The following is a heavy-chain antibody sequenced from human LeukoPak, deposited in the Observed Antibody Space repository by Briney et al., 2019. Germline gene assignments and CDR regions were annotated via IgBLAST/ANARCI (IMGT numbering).Heavy chain of an antibody. J-gene: IGHJ4*02. D-gene: IGHD3-22*01. CDR3: ARGLYVDYYDGSGYNLIDY. V-gene: IGHV1-18*01. CDR2: ISTQSGNT. Sequence: GASVKVSCEASGYTLTSYGINWMRQAPGQGLEWMEWISTQSGNTNYAQKVQGRLTLTTDRSTNTAYMELRSLRSDDTAVYYCARGLYVDYYDGSGYNLIDYWGQGTLVAVSS. CDR1: GYTLTSYG.